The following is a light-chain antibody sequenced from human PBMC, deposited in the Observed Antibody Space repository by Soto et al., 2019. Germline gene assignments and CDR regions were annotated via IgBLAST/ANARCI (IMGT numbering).Light chain of an antibody. CDR1: QTVSSSY. J-gene: IGKJ1*01. Sequence: EIVLTQSPGTLSLSPGERATLSCRASQTVSSSYLAWYQQKPGQAPRLLISGASSRATGIPDRFSGSASGTDFTLTLSRLEPEDFAVYYCQQYGSSPPSFGQGTKVEIK. CDR2: GAS. CDR3: QQYGSSPPS. V-gene: IGKV3-20*01.